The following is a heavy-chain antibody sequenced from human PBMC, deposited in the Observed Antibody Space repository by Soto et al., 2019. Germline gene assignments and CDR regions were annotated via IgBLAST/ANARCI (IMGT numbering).Heavy chain of an antibody. CDR1: GFTISSNY. D-gene: IGHD4-4*01. Sequence: PGGSLRLSCAASGFTISSNYMSWVRQAPGKGLEWVSVIYSGGSTYYADSVKGRFTISRDNSKNTLYLQMNSLRAEDTAVYYCARDPFYHTVTPPNVWGKGTTVTVSS. J-gene: IGHJ6*04. CDR3: ARDPFYHTVTPPNV. V-gene: IGHV3-66*01. CDR2: IYSGGST.